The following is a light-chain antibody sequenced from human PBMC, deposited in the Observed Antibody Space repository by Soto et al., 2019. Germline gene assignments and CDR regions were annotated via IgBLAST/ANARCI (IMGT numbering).Light chain of an antibody. Sequence: IVMTQSPDTLSVSPGEGATLSCRASQRISTNLAWYQQRPGQAPRLLIYDASTRATGIPARFSCSGSGTEFTLTISSLQSEDAAVYYCQQSHNRPSFVPGTKVEIK. V-gene: IGKV3D-15*01. CDR3: QQSHNRPS. CDR2: DAS. J-gene: IGKJ3*01. CDR1: QRISTN.